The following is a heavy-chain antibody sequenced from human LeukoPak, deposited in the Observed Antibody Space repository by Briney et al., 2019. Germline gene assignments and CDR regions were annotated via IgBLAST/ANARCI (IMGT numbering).Heavy chain of an antibody. J-gene: IGHJ5*02. D-gene: IGHD3-10*01. CDR1: GGSISSHY. CDR3: ARARPMGTWFDP. Sequence: SKTLSLTCTVSGGSISSHYWSWIRQPPGKGLEWIGYIYYSGSTNYNPSLKSRVTISVDTSKNQLSLKLSSVTAADTAVYYCARARPMGTWFDPWGQGTLVTVSS. V-gene: IGHV4-59*11. CDR2: IYYSGST.